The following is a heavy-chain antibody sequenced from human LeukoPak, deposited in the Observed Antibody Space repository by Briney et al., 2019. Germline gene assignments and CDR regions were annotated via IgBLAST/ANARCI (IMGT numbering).Heavy chain of an antibody. D-gene: IGHD6-13*01. J-gene: IGHJ4*02. Sequence: SETLSLTCTVSGGSISRYYWSWIRQPPGKGREWIGYIYYSGSTNYNPSLKSRVPISVHTFKNQFSLKLSSVTAADTAVYYCATQHGDLYGIAAAGFDYWGQGTLVTVSS. V-gene: IGHV4-59*08. CDR3: ATQHGDLYGIAAAGFDY. CDR2: IYYSGST. CDR1: GGSISRYY.